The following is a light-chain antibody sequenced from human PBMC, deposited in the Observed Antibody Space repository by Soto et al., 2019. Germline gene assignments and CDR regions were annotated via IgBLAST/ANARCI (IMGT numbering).Light chain of an antibody. CDR2: GSS. CDR1: QSVSSSY. Sequence: EIVLTQSPGTLSLSPGERATLSCRASQSVSSSYLAWYQQKPGQAPRLLIYGSSSRATGIPDRFSGSGSGTDFTLTISRLEPEDFAVSYCQQYGRSSGTFGQGTKVEIK. CDR3: QQYGRSSGT. J-gene: IGKJ1*01. V-gene: IGKV3-20*01.